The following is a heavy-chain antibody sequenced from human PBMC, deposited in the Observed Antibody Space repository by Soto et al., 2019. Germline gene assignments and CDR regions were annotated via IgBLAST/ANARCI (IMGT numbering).Heavy chain of an antibody. V-gene: IGHV3-13*01. CDR3: ARGRYCTNGVCYTDDAFDI. CDR1: GFTFSSYA. J-gene: IGHJ3*02. CDR2: IGTAGDT. D-gene: IGHD2-8*01. Sequence: GGSLRLSCAASGFTFSSYAMSWVRQAPGKGLEWVSAIGTAGDTYYPGSVKGRFTISRENAKNSLYLQMNSLRAGDTAVYYCARGRYCTNGVCYTDDAFDIWGQGTMVTVSS.